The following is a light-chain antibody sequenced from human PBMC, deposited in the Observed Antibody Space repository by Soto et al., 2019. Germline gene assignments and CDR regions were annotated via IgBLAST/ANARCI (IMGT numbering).Light chain of an antibody. CDR3: QQYNSYGT. Sequence: DIQMTQSPSTLSASVGERVTITCRASQSISTWLAWYQQKPGKAPKLLIYEASSLESGVPSRFSGSGSGTEFTLTISSLQPDDFATYYCQQYNSYGTFGQGTRVEIK. CDR1: QSISTW. CDR2: EAS. V-gene: IGKV1-5*03. J-gene: IGKJ1*01.